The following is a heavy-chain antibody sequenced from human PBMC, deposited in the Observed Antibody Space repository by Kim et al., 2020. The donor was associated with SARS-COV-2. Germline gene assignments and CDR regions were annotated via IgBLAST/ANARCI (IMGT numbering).Heavy chain of an antibody. J-gene: IGHJ3*02. CDR3: ARGVGATFRDAFDI. V-gene: IGHV4-34*01. Sequence: NPSLKSRVTISVDTSKNQFSLKRSSVTAADTAVYYCARGVGATFRDAFDIWGQGTMVTVSS. D-gene: IGHD1-26*01.